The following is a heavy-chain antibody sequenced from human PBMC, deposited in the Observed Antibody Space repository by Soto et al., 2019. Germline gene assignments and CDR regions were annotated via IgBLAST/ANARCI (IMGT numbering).Heavy chain of an antibody. D-gene: IGHD2-15*01. CDR3: ARLQDTVVTALDI. J-gene: IGHJ3*02. CDR2: IYHTVNT. V-gene: IGHV4-59*11. Sequence: QVQLQESGPRLVKPSETLSLTCSVSGVSIGSHFWSWIRQAPGKGPELVGYIYHTVNTNYNPALKSRVTISMDTSENQHSLQLSSVTAADKAVYYCARLQDTVVTALDIWGQGTMVTVSS. CDR1: GVSIGSHF.